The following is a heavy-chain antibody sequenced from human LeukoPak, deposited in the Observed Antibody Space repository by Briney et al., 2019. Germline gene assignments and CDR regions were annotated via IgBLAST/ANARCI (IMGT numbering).Heavy chain of an antibody. CDR3: ARARSGYSYGYYYYYGMDV. D-gene: IGHD5-18*01. CDR2: INHSGST. J-gene: IGHJ6*02. V-gene: IGHV4-34*01. Sequence: PSETLSLTCAVYGGSFSGYYWSWLRQPPGKGLEWIGEINHSGSTNYNPSLKSRVTISVDTSKNQFSLKLSSVTAADTAVYYCARARSGYSYGYYYYYGMDVWGQGTTVTVSS. CDR1: GGSFSGYY.